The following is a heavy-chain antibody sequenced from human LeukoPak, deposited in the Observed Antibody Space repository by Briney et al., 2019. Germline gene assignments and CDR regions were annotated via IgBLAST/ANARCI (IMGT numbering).Heavy chain of an antibody. CDR3: AKDPGYSSGWYIIDY. V-gene: IGHV3-23*01. J-gene: IGHJ4*02. CDR2: ISGSGGST. D-gene: IGHD6-19*01. Sequence: GGSLRLSCAASGFTFSSYAMSWVRQAPGKGRECVSSISGSGGSTYYADSVKGRFTSSRDNSKNTLYLQMNSLRAEDTAVYYCAKDPGYSSGWYIIDYWGQGTLVTVSS. CDR1: GFTFSSYA.